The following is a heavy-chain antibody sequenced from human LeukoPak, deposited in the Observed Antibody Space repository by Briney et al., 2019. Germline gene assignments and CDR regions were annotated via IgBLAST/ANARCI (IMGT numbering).Heavy chain of an antibody. Sequence: GGSLRLSCAASGFTFSSYAMSWVRQAPGKGLGWVSAISGGGGSTYYADSVKGRFTISRDNSKNTLYLQMNSLRAEDTAVYYCAKDRWNYVSYFDYWGQGTLVTVSS. V-gene: IGHV3-23*01. CDR3: AKDRWNYVSYFDY. J-gene: IGHJ4*02. CDR2: ISGGGGST. D-gene: IGHD1-7*01. CDR1: GFTFSSYA.